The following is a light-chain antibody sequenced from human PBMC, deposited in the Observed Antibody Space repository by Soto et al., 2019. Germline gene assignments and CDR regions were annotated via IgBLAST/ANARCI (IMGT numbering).Light chain of an antibody. J-gene: IGLJ3*02. CDR1: SSDLAIYNY. CDR2: EVT. Sequence: QSVLTQPASVSGSPGQSITISCTGTSSDLAIYNYVSWYQQQPGKAPKLIIHEVTKRPSGVPDRISGSKSGNTASLTVSGLQAEDEADYYCSSYADRNKFLFGGGTKLTVL. CDR3: SSYADRNKFL. V-gene: IGLV2-8*01.